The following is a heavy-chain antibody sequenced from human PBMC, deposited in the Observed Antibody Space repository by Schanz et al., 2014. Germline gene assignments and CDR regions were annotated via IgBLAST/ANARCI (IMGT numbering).Heavy chain of an antibody. J-gene: IGHJ6*02. CDR1: GFTFGSYG. D-gene: IGHD3-10*01. CDR2: ISGGGGTR. Sequence: GGSLRLSCAASGFTFGSYGMSWVRQGPGKGLEWVSGISGGGGTRNYADSVKGRFTVFRDNSKRTLYLEINDPRAEDTAVYYCARDFDDRRGYGSGYCLGDCMDVWGQGTTVTVSS. CDR3: ARDFDDRRGYGSGYCLGDCMDV. V-gene: IGHV3-23*01.